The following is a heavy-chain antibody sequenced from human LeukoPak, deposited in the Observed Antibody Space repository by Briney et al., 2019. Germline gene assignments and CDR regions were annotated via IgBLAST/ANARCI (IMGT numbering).Heavy chain of an antibody. CDR1: GGSIRSSSYY. Sequence: SETLSLTCTVSGGSIRSSSYYWSWIRQPAGKGLEWIGRIYTSGSTNYNPSLKSRVTMSVDTSKNQFSLKLSSVTAADTAVYYCARDITMVRGVIGDIWGQGTMVTVSS. CDR3: ARDITMVRGVIGDI. J-gene: IGHJ3*02. V-gene: IGHV4-61*02. D-gene: IGHD3-10*01. CDR2: IYTSGST.